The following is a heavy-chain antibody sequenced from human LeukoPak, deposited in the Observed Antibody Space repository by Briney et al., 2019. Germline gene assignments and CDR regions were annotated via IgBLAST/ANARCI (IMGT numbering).Heavy chain of an antibody. CDR2: IYSGGST. D-gene: IGHD2-2*02. CDR3: AKDSGRGYCSSTSCYTGAFFDY. J-gene: IGHJ4*02. CDR1: GFTVSSNY. V-gene: IGHV3-66*02. Sequence: PGGSLRLSCAASGFTVSSNYMSWVRQAPGKGLEWVSVIYSGGSTYYADSVKGRFTISRDNSKNTLYLQMNSLRAEDTAVYYCAKDSGRGYCSSTSCYTGAFFDYWGQGTLVTVSS.